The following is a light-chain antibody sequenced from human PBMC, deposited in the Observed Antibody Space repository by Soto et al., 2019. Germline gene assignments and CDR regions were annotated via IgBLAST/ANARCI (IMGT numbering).Light chain of an antibody. CDR2: DAS. J-gene: IGKJ4*01. CDR1: QSVSSY. V-gene: IGKV3-11*01. Sequence: EIVLTQSPATLSLSPGERATLSCRASQSVSSYLAWYQQKPGQAPRLLIYDASNRATGIPARFSGSGSGTDFTLTIGSLEPEVFAVYYCQQRSNWPLTFGGGTKVEIK. CDR3: QQRSNWPLT.